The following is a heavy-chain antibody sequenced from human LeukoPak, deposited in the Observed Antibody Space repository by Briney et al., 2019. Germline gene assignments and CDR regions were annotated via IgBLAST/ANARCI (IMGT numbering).Heavy chain of an antibody. J-gene: IGHJ4*02. CDR2: INHSGST. V-gene: IGHV4-39*07. Sequence: SETLSLTCTVSGGSISSSSYYWGWIRQPPGTGLEWIGEINHSGSTNYNPSLKSRVTISVDTSKNQFSLKLSSVTAADTAVYYCARTYYDFWSGYYSHEGNPFDYWGQGTLVTVSS. D-gene: IGHD3-3*01. CDR3: ARTYYDFWSGYYSHEGNPFDY. CDR1: GGSISSSSYY.